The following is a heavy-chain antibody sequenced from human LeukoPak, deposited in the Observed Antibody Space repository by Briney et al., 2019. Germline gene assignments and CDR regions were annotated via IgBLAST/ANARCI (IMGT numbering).Heavy chain of an antibody. D-gene: IGHD4-17*01. CDR3: ARVYHGDYSERAFDY. V-gene: IGHV3-7*03. J-gene: IGHJ4*02. CDR1: GFTFSTYW. Sequence: GGSLRLSCAASGFTFSTYWMKWVRQAPGKGLEWVASIKEDGSDKYYVDSVKGRFSISRDNAKNSLYLQMNSLRTEDTAVYYCARVYHGDYSERAFDYWGQGTLVAVSS. CDR2: IKEDGSDK.